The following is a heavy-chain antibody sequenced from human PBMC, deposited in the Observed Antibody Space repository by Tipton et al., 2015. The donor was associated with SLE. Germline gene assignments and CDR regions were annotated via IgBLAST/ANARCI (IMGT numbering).Heavy chain of an antibody. Sequence: SLRLSCVASGFTFNNYWMNWVRQAPGKGLVWVSRITSDGSTTAYADFVRGRFTISRDNAKKTVYLQMNSLRAEDTALYYCARGFLYDGFQVWGQGTLVTVSS. CDR3: ARGFLYDGFQV. J-gene: IGHJ1*01. D-gene: IGHD2-2*02. CDR2: ITSDGSTT. V-gene: IGHV3-74*01. CDR1: GFTFNNYW.